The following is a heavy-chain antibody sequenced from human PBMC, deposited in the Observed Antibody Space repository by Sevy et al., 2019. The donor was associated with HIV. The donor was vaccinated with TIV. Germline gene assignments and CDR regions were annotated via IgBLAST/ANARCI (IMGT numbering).Heavy chain of an antibody. J-gene: IGHJ5*02. CDR3: ARALAAAASS. CDR2: INQGRSEK. Sequence: GGSLRLSCAASGFTFSAYWMHRVRQAPGKGLEWVANINQGRSEKYYVDSVKGRFTISRDNAKNSLFLQMNSLRAEDTAVYYCARALAAAASSWGQGALVTVSS. V-gene: IGHV3-7*01. D-gene: IGHD6-13*01. CDR1: GFTFSAYW.